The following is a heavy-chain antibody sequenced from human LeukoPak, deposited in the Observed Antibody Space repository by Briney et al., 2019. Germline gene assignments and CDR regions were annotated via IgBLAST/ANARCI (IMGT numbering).Heavy chain of an antibody. CDR3: VRDLILVWTPGDDFDF. D-gene: IGHD3-16*01. J-gene: IGHJ4*02. CDR2: INEDATTI. Sequence: GGSLRLSCAASGFAFSAYWVHWVRQAPGKGLEWVSRINEDATTITYADSVKGRFIISRDNSKKSLYLQMNNLRAEDTAVYYCVRDLILVWTPGDDFDFWGQGTLVIVSS. V-gene: IGHV3-74*01. CDR1: GFAFSAYW.